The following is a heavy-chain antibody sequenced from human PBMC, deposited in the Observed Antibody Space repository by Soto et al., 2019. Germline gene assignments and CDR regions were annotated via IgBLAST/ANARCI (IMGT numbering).Heavy chain of an antibody. V-gene: IGHV1-8*01. D-gene: IGHD2-21*01. Sequence: QVQLVQSGAEVKKPGASVKVSCKASGYTFTSYDINWVRQATGQGLEWMGWMNPNSGNTAYAQKFQGRVTMTRNTSISTAYLALSSLRSEGTAVYYCARGNEYGGDFDYWGQGTLVTVSS. CDR3: ARGNEYGGDFDY. CDR2: MNPNSGNT. J-gene: IGHJ4*02. CDR1: GYTFTSYD.